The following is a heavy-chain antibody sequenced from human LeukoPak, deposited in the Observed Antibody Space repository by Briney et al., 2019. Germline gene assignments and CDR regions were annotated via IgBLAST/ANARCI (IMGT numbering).Heavy chain of an antibody. CDR2: INHSGST. D-gene: IGHD2-2*01. J-gene: IGHJ4*02. V-gene: IGHV4-34*01. Sequence: SETMSLTCGVYGGSFSGYYWSWIRQPPGKGLEWIGEINHSGSTNYNPSLKSRVTISVDTSKNQFSLKLSSVTAADTAVYYCARLKRDIVVVPAAPSRYYFDYWGQGTLVTVSS. CDR3: ARLKRDIVVVPAAPSRYYFDY. CDR1: GGSFSGYY.